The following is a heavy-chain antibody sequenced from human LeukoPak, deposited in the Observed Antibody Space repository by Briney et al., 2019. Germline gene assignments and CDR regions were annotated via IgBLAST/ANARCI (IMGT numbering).Heavy chain of an antibody. Sequence: PGGSLRLSCAASGFTFSSYAMHWVRQAPGKGLEWVAVISYDGGNKYYADSVKGRFTISRDNSKNTLYLQMNSLRAEDTAVYYCAKDREARVYGGPTAFDYWGQGTLVTVSS. J-gene: IGHJ4*02. CDR2: ISYDGGNK. CDR3: AKDREARVYGGPTAFDY. D-gene: IGHD4-23*01. V-gene: IGHV3-30-3*01. CDR1: GFTFSSYA.